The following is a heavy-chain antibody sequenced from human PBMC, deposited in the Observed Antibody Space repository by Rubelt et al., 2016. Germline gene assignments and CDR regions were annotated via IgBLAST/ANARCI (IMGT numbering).Heavy chain of an antibody. CDR2: IIPIFGTA. Sequence: QVQLVQSGAEVKKPGSSVKVSCKASGGTFSSYGISWVRQAPGQGLEWMGGIIPIFGTANYAQKFQGRVTITADGSTRTADMELSSLRSEDTAVYYCAREEDYGGNSGGLDVWGRGTTVTVAS. D-gene: IGHD4-23*01. CDR3: AREEDYGGNSGGLDV. J-gene: IGHJ6*02. V-gene: IGHV1-69*01. CDR1: GGTFSSYG.